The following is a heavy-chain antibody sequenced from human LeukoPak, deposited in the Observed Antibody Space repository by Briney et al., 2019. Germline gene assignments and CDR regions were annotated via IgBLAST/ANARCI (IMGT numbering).Heavy chain of an antibody. D-gene: IGHD6-19*01. CDR2: ISGSGGST. V-gene: IGHV3-23*01. J-gene: IGHJ4*01. Sequence: GGSLRLSCAASGFTFSSYAVSWVRQGPGKGLEWVSTISGSGGSTYYADSVKGRFTISRDNSKNTLYLQMNSLRAEDTAVYYCAKDMTTAVAGTLFDCWGQGTLVTVSS. CDR3: AKDMTTAVAGTLFDC. CDR1: GFTFSSYA.